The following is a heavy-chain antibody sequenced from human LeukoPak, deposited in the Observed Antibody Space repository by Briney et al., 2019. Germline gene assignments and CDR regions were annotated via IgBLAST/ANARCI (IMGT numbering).Heavy chain of an antibody. CDR3: ARASDILTGYYNFDY. Sequence: SVKVSCKASGGTFSSYAISWVRQAPGQGLEWMGGIIPIFGTANYAQKFQGRVTITTDESTSTAYMELSSLGSEDTAVYYCARASDILTGYYNFDYWGQGTLVTVSS. CDR1: GGTFSSYA. V-gene: IGHV1-69*05. CDR2: IIPIFGTA. J-gene: IGHJ4*02. D-gene: IGHD3-9*01.